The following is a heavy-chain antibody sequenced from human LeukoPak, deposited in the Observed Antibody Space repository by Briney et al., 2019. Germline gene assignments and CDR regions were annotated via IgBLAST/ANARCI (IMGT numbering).Heavy chain of an antibody. J-gene: IGHJ4*02. V-gene: IGHV1-69*05. CDR3: AREGLPGGYFDY. CDR2: IIPIFGTA. CDR1: GGTFSSYA. D-gene: IGHD2-21*01. Sequence: APVKVSCKASGGTFSSYAISWVRQAPGQGLEWMGRIIPIFGTANYAQKFQGRVTITTDESTSTAYMELSSLRSEDTAVYYCAREGLPGGYFDYWGQGTLVTVSS.